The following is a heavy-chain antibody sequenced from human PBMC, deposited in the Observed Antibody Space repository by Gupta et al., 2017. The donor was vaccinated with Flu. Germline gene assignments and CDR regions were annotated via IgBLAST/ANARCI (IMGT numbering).Heavy chain of an antibody. Sequence: EVQLVESGGGLVQPGGSLRLSCAASGFAFSSYWMTWVRQAPGKGLEWVANIKEDGSEKYYVDSVKGRFTISRDNAKNSLYVQMNSLRVEDTAVYYCVRGFGADYWGQGTLVTVSS. CDR2: IKEDGSEK. CDR1: GFAFSSYW. J-gene: IGHJ4*02. V-gene: IGHV3-7*04. D-gene: IGHD3-3*01. CDR3: VRGFGADY.